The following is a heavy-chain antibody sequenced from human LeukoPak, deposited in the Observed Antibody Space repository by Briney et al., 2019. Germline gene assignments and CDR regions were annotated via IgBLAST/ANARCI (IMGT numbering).Heavy chain of an antibody. CDR2: ISSSSSYI. CDR3: ARNDYGGNRPRGMDV. V-gene: IGHV3-21*01. J-gene: IGHJ6*02. Sequence: GGSLRLSCAASGFTFSSYSMNWVRQAPGKGLEWVSSISSSSSYIYYADSVKGRFTISRDNAKNSLYLQMNSLRAEDTAVYYCARNDYGGNRPRGMDVWGQGTTVTVSS. D-gene: IGHD4-23*01. CDR1: GFTFSSYS.